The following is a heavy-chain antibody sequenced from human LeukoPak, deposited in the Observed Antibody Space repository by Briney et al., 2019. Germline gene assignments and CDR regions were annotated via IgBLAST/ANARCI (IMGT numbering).Heavy chain of an antibody. V-gene: IGHV3-7*03. J-gene: IGHJ4*02. CDR2: IKQDGSEK. D-gene: IGHD6-6*01. CDR1: GFTFGSYW. Sequence: PGGSLRCSCAASGFTFGSYWMSWVRQAPGKGLEWVANIKQDGSEKYYVDSVKGRFTISRDNAENSLSLQMNSLRAEDTAVDYCASAGGDSRSPLPFYYWGQGTLVTVSS. CDR3: ASAGGDSRSPLPFYY.